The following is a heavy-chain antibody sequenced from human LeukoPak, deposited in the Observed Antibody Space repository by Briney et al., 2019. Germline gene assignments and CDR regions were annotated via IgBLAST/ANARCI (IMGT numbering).Heavy chain of an antibody. D-gene: IGHD3-10*01. J-gene: IGHJ4*02. CDR3: ARVGYGSGSYWKKFDY. Sequence: SETLSLTCAVYGGSFSGYYWSWIRQPPGKGLEWIGEINHSGSTNYNPSLKSRVTISVDTSKNQFSLKLSSVTAADTAVYYCARVGYGSGSYWKKFDYWGQGTLVTVSS. CDR1: GGSFSGYY. V-gene: IGHV4-34*01. CDR2: INHSGST.